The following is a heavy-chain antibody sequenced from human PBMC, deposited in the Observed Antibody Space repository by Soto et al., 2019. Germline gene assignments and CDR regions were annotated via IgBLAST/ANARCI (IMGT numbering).Heavy chain of an antibody. D-gene: IGHD6-19*01. J-gene: IGHJ5*02. CDR2: VNPSGDST. Sequence: QVQLVQSGAEVKKPGASVKVSCKASGYTFTTYYIHWVRQAPGQGPEWMGIVNPSGDSTKYAQKFQGRXXMXRXXSTSTVYMELSSLRSEDTAVYYCAMAVVGYNWFDPWGQGTLVTVSS. CDR3: AMAVVGYNWFDP. CDR1: GYTFTTYY. V-gene: IGHV1-46*03.